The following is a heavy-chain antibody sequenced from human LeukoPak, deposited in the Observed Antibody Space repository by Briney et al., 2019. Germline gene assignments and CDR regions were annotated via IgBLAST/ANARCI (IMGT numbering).Heavy chain of an antibody. D-gene: IGHD1/OR15-1a*01. CDR1: GFTFSAYA. J-gene: IGHJ4*02. CDR3: AKDRGGGPTNFDY. Sequence: TGGSLRLSCVASGFTFSAYAMTWVRRAPGKGLEWVSAINDRGTNTYHADSVQGRFTISRDNSKNTLYLQMTSLRAEDTAIYYCAKDRGGGPTNFDYWGQGTRVTVSA. V-gene: IGHV3-23*01. CDR2: INDRGTNT.